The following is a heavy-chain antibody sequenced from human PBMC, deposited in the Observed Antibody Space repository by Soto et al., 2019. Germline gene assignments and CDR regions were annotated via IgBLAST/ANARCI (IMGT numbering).Heavy chain of an antibody. V-gene: IGHV1-46*01. J-gene: IGHJ4*02. Sequence: QVQLVQSGAEVKKPGASVKVSCKASGYTFTSYYMHWVRQAPGQGLEWMGIINPSGGSTSYAQKFQGRVTMTRDTSTSTVYMELSSLRSEDTAVYYCASSRGHYGSFDYWGQGTLVTVSS. CDR3: ASSRGHYGSFDY. D-gene: IGHD3-10*01. CDR2: INPSGGST. CDR1: GYTFTSYY.